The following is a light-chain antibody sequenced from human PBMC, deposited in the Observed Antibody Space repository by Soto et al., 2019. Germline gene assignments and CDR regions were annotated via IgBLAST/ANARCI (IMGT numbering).Light chain of an antibody. CDR1: QSVSSN. Sequence: SHSPATVSMYPREPATLTCRASQSVSSNLAWYQQKPGQAPRLLIYAASSRATGVPDRFTGRGSGTDFTLTITSLAPEDFAVYYCHHLDDSPPWTFGQGSKVDI. V-gene: IGKV3-20*01. CDR3: HHLDDSPPWT. CDR2: AAS. J-gene: IGKJ1*01.